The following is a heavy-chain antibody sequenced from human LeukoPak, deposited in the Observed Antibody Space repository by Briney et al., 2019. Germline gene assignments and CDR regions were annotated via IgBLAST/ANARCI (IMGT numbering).Heavy chain of an antibody. CDR1: GGSISSYY. CDR2: IYYSGST. CDR3: ARGTIAAPSEYYYYYMDV. J-gene: IGHJ6*03. D-gene: IGHD6-25*01. V-gene: IGHV4-59*01. Sequence: SETLSLTCTVSGGSISSYYWSWIRQPPGKGLEWIGDIYYSGSTNYNPSLKSRVTISVDTSKNQFSLKLSSVTAADTAVYYCARGTIAAPSEYYYYYMDVWGKGTTVTVSS.